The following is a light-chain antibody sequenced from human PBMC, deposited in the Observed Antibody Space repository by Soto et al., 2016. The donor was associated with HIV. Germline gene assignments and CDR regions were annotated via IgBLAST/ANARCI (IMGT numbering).Light chain of an antibody. Sequence: DIQLTQSPSFLSASVGDRVTITCRASEDILSYLAWYQQKPGKAPTLLIYKASTLDNGVPSRFSGSGSGTDFTLTISSLQPEDFATYYCQQSYSTPYTFGQGTKLEIK. CDR2: KAS. CDR1: EDILSY. J-gene: IGKJ2*01. V-gene: IGKV1-39*01. CDR3: QQSYSTPYT.